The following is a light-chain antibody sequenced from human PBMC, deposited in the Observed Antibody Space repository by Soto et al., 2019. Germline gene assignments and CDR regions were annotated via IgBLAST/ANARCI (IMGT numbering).Light chain of an antibody. CDR3: LQDFDYPWT. Sequence: GDSVTITCRASHDIRRDLAWFQQRPGKAPKILIYGSSDLQSGVPSRFSGSGSGTDFSLTIISLQPEDFATYFCLQDFDYPWTCGQGTKGDIK. CDR1: HDIRRD. J-gene: IGKJ1*01. CDR2: GSS. V-gene: IGKV1-6*01.